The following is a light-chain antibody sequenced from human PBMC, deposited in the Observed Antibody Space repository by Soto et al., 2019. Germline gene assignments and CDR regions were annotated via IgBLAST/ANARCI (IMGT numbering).Light chain of an antibody. Sequence: EIVLTQSPGTLSLSPGERATLYCRASQSVSSSYLAWYQQKPGQAPRLLIYGASSRATGIPDRFSGSGSGTDFTLTISRLEPEDFAVYYCQQSLNPKTFGQGTKVDIK. CDR2: GAS. CDR1: QSVSSSY. CDR3: QQSLNPKT. V-gene: IGKV3-20*01. J-gene: IGKJ1*01.